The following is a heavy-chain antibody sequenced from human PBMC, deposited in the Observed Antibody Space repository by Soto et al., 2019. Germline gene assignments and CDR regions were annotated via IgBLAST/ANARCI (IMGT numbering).Heavy chain of an antibody. CDR3: ARIPVAIEWFDP. D-gene: IGHD5-12*01. CDR1: GYTFTSYG. Sequence: QVQLVQSGAEVKKPGASVKVSCKASGYTFTSYGISWVRQAPGQGLGWMGWISAYNGNTKYAQKLQGRVTVTTDTSTSTAYMELRSLRYDATAVYYCARIPVAIEWFDPWGQGTLVAVSS. V-gene: IGHV1-18*01. CDR2: ISAYNGNT. J-gene: IGHJ5*02.